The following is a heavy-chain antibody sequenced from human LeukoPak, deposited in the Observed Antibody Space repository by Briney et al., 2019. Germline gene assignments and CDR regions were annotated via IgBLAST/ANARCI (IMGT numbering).Heavy chain of an antibody. J-gene: IGHJ4*02. D-gene: IGHD3-22*01. CDR3: ARGSPDGITMIVVTGKLYYFDY. CDR1: GGSISSYY. Sequence: PSETLSLTCTVSGGSISSYYWSWIRQPPGKGLEWIGYIYYSGSTNYNPSLKSRVTISVDTSKNQFSLKLSSVTAADTAVYYCARGSPDGITMIVVTGKLYYFDYWGQGTLVTVSS. V-gene: IGHV4-59*12. CDR2: IYYSGST.